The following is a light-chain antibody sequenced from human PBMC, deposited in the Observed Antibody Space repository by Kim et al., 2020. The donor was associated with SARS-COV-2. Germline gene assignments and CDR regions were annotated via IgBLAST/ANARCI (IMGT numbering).Light chain of an antibody. V-gene: IGLV3-1*01. J-gene: IGLJ3*02. Sequence: SYELTQPPSVSVSPGQTASITCSGDKLGDKYACWYQQKPGQSPVLVIYQDSKRPSGIPERFSGSNSGNTATLTISGTQAMDEADYYCQAWDSSTHWVLGGGTQLTVL. CDR3: QAWDSSTHWV. CDR2: QDS. CDR1: KLGDKY.